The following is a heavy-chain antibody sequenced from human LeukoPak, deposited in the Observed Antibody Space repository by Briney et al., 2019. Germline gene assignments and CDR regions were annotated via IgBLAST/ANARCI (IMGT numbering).Heavy chain of an antibody. D-gene: IGHD3-10*01. CDR3: ARDRLLWFGESEYGMDV. J-gene: IGHJ6*02. Sequence: ASVNVSCKGSGYSFTSYGISGLRQPPAQGVEWVGWISAYNGNTNYAQKLQRRVTITTDTSTSTAYMELRSLRSDDTAVYYCARDRLLWFGESEYGMDVWGQGTTVTVSS. V-gene: IGHV1-18*01. CDR2: ISAYNGNT. CDR1: GYSFTSYG.